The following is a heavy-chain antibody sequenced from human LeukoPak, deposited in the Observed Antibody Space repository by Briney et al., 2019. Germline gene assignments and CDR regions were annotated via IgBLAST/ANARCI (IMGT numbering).Heavy chain of an antibody. Sequence: SQTLSLTCAVYGGSFSGYYWSWIRQPPGKGLEWIGEINHSGSTNYNPSLKSRVTISVDTSKNQFSLKLSSVTAADTAVYYCCSYGLDAFDIWGQGTMVTVSS. V-gene: IGHV4-34*01. CDR1: GGSFSGYY. D-gene: IGHD2-15*01. J-gene: IGHJ3*02. CDR2: INHSGST. CDR3: CSYGLDAFDI.